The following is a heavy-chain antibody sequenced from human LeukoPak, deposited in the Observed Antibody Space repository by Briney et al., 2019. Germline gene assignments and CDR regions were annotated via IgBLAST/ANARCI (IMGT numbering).Heavy chain of an antibody. J-gene: IGHJ4*02. CDR3: TRARVPGVVIPVDY. V-gene: IGHV3-49*04. CDR1: GFTFGDYA. CDR2: IRSKAYGGTT. Sequence: GRSLRLSCTASGFTFGDYAMSWVRQAPGKGLEWVGFIRSKAYGGTTEYAASVKGRFTISRDDPKSIAYLQMNSLKTEDTAVYYCTRARVPGVVIPVDYWGQGTLVTVSS. D-gene: IGHD3-3*01.